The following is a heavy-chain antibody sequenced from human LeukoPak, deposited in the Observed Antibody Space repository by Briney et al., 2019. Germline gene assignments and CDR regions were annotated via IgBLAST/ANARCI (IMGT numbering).Heavy chain of an antibody. CDR1: GFTLSSYA. CDR3: ASSCSSVSCHSYYYGMDV. Sequence: PGGSLRLSCAASGFTLSSYAMHWVRHAPGKGLEYVSAITSNGGTTYYADSVKRRFTISRDNSKNTLYLQMGSLRAEDTAVYYCASSCSSVSCHSYYYGMDVWGQGTTVTVS. J-gene: IGHJ6*02. D-gene: IGHD2-2*01. CDR2: ITSNGGTT. V-gene: IGHV3-64*02.